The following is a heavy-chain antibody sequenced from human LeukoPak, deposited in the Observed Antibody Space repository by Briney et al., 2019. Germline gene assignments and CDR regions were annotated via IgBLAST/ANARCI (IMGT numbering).Heavy chain of an antibody. CDR2: IYSGGST. J-gene: IGHJ3*02. V-gene: IGHV3-66*01. Sequence: GGSLRLSCAASGFTFSTFAMNWVRQAPGKGLEWVSVIYSGGSTYYADSVRGRFTISRDNSKNTLYLQMNSLRAEDTAVYYCARVFGEPIWGQGTMVTVSS. CDR3: ARVFGEPI. CDR1: GFTFSTFA. D-gene: IGHD3-10*02.